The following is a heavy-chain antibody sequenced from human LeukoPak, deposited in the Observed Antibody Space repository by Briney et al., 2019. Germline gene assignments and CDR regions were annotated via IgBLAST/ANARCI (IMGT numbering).Heavy chain of an antibody. CDR2: FDPEDGET. CDR3: AVGSSSWYYFDY. V-gene: IGHV1-24*01. CDR1: GYTLTELS. J-gene: IGHJ4*02. D-gene: IGHD6-13*01. Sequence: ASVKVSCKVSGYTLTELSMHWVRQAPGKGREGMGGFDPEDGETIYAQKFQGRVTMTEDTSTDTAYMELSSLRSEDTAVYYCAVGSSSWYYFDYWGQGTLVTVSS.